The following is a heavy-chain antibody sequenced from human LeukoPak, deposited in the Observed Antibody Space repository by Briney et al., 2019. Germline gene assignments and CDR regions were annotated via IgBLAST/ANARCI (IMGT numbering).Heavy chain of an antibody. V-gene: IGHV3-9*01. J-gene: IGHJ4*02. D-gene: IGHD5-18*01. Sequence: PGGSLRLSCVASGFIFDDYAMHWVRQVPGKGLEWVAGISWNSGAIDYADSLKGRFTISRDNAKKILYLQMNSLRAEDTAFYYCAKAYNYATFDFWGQGTPVTVSS. CDR2: ISWNSGAI. CDR1: GFIFDDYA. CDR3: AKAYNYATFDF.